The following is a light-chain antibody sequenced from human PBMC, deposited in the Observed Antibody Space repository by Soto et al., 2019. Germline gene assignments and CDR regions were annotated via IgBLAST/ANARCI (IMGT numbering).Light chain of an antibody. V-gene: IGKV1-9*01. CDR2: AAS. CDR3: QQLNSYPFT. CDR1: QGISSC. J-gene: IGKJ3*01. Sequence: DIQLTQSPSFLSASVGDRVTITCRASQGISSCLSWYQQKQGKPPKLLIYAASTLQSGIPSRFSGSGSGTEFTLTISRLQPEDFATYYCQQLNSYPFTFGPGTKVDIK.